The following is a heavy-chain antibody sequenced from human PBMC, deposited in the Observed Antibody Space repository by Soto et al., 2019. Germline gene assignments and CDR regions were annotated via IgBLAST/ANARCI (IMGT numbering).Heavy chain of an antibody. Sequence: SETLSLTCTVSGGSSSSYYWTWIRQPPGKGLEWIGYIYYSGGTNYNPSLKSRVIISVDTSKNQFSLKLSSVTAADTAVYYCARHGGDYVVNYWGQGTLVTVSS. CDR2: IYYSGGT. CDR1: GGSSSSYY. J-gene: IGHJ4*02. V-gene: IGHV4-59*08. D-gene: IGHD4-17*01. CDR3: ARHGGDYVVNY.